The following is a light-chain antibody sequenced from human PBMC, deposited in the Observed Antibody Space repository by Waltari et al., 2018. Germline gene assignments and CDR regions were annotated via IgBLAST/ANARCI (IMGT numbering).Light chain of an antibody. CDR2: EVS. J-gene: IGKJ1*01. Sequence: DIVMPQPPPPLPVTLGKPASISCRSSQSLLDSEDGNTYLDWYQQKPGQSPQLLIYEVSNRASGVPDRFSGSGSDTDFTLKISRVEAEDVGVYYCMQGIEYPWTFGQGTKVEIK. CDR3: MQGIEYPWT. CDR1: QSLLDSEDGNTY. V-gene: IGKV2-40*01.